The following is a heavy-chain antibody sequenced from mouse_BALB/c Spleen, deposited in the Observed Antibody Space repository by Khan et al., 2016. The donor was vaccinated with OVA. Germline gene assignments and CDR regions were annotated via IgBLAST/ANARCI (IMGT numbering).Heavy chain of an antibody. CDR1: GFTFSGFW. Sequence: EVQLLETGGGLVQPGGSRGLSCEGSGFTFSGFWMSWVRQTPGKTLEWIGDINSDGSAINYAPSIKDRFTIFRDNDKSTLYLQMSNVRSEDTATYFCIRYPYRYDGWYFDAW. CDR3: IRYPYRYDGWYFDA. J-gene: IGHJ1*01. V-gene: IGHV11-2*02. CDR2: INSDGSAI. D-gene: IGHD2-14*01.